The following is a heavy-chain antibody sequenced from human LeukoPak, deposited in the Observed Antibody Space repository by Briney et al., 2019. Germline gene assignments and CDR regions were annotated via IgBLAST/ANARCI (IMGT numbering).Heavy chain of an antibody. D-gene: IGHD1-26*01. CDR1: GFTFSNAW. CDR3: AKGPLSGSYSVVDY. CDR2: IKSKTDGGTT. Sequence: GGSLRLSCAASGFTFSNAWMSWVRQAPGKGLEWVGRIKSKTDGGTTDYAAPVKGRFTISRDNSKNTLYLQMNSLRAEDTAVYYCAKGPLSGSYSVVDYWGQGTLVTVSS. J-gene: IGHJ4*02. V-gene: IGHV3-15*01.